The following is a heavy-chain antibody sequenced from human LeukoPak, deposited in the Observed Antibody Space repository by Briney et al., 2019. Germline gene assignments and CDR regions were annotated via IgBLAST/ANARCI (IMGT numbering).Heavy chain of an antibody. D-gene: IGHD5-18*01. CDR1: GGSFSGYY. Sequence: PSETLSLTCAVYGGSFSGYYWSWIRQPPGKGLEWIGEINHSGSTNYNPSLKSRVTISVDTSKNQFSLKLSSVTAADTAVYYCAREPFSRGNSYGTGAFDIWGQGTMVTVSS. CDR3: AREPFSRGNSYGTGAFDI. J-gene: IGHJ3*02. V-gene: IGHV4-34*01. CDR2: INHSGST.